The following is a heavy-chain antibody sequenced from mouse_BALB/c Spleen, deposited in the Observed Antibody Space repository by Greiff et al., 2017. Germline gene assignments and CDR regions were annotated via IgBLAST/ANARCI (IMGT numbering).Heavy chain of an antibody. CDR2: IYPGDGDT. D-gene: IGHD2-3*01. CDR3: ARGGDGYCYAMDY. Sequence: VQLQQSGAELARPGASVKLSCKASGYTFTSYWMQWVKQRPGQGLEWIGAIYPGDGDTRYTQKFKGKATLTADKSSSTAYMQLSSLASEDSAVYYCARGGDGYCYAMDYWGQGTSVTVSS. CDR1: GYTFTSYW. V-gene: IGHV1-87*01. J-gene: IGHJ4*01.